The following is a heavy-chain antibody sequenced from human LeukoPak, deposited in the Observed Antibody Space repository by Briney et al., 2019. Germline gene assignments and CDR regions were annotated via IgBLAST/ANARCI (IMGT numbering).Heavy chain of an antibody. CDR3: ARGVRVVPAAIRSWYFDL. D-gene: IGHD2-2*02. J-gene: IGHJ2*01. CDR1: GGSISSYY. Sequence: SETLSLTCTVPGGSISSYYWSWIRQPPGKGLEWIGYIYYSGSTNYKPSLKSRVTISVDTSKNQFSLKLSSVTAADTAVYYCARGVRVVPAAIRSWYFDLWGRGTLVTVSS. V-gene: IGHV4-59*01. CDR2: IYYSGST.